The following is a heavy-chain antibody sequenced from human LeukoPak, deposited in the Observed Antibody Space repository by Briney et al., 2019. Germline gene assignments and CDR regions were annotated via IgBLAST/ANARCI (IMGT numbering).Heavy chain of an antibody. CDR1: GFTFSSYA. CDR3: ARGEPGASSSWYIRSFFSHD. J-gene: IGHJ4*02. V-gene: IGHV3-30-3*01. D-gene: IGHD6-13*01. CDR2: ISYDGSNK. Sequence: GGSLRLSCAASGFTFSSYAMHWVRQAPGKGLEWVAVISYDGSNKYYADSVKGRFTISRDNSKNTLYLQMNSLRAEDTAVYYCARGEPGASSSWYIRSFFSHDWGQGTLVTVSS.